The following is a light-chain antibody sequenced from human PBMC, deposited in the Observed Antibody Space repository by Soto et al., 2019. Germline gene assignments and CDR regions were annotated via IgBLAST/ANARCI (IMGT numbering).Light chain of an antibody. CDR2: GAS. Sequence: EIVMTQSPATLSVSPGERATLSCRASQRVSSNLAWYQQKPGQAPRLLIYGASTRATGIPARFSGSGSGTEFTLTISSLQSADFAVYYCQQYNNWGTFGQGTKVEIK. J-gene: IGKJ1*01. V-gene: IGKV3-15*01. CDR3: QQYNNWGT. CDR1: QRVSSN.